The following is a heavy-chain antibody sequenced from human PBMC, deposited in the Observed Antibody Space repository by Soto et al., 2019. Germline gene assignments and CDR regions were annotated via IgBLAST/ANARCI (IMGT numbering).Heavy chain of an antibody. CDR3: TREVGRTYYFDY. J-gene: IGHJ4*02. CDR1: GYSISSGYY. CDR2: IYHSGST. D-gene: IGHD1-7*01. V-gene: IGHV4-38-2*02. Sequence: TLSLTCAVSGYSISSGYYWGWIRQPPGKGLEWIGSIYHSGSTYYNPSLKSRVTISVDTSKNQFSLKLSSVTAADTAVYYCTREVGRTYYFDYWGQGTLVTVSS.